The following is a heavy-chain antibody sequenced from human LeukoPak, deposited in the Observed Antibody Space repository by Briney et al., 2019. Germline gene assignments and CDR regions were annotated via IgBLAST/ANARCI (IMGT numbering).Heavy chain of an antibody. CDR3: ARQYYDFWSGYYTFDY. CDR1: GFTFSDYY. V-gene: IGHV3-11*04. Sequence: AGGSLRLSCAASGFTFSDYYMSWIRQAPGKGLEWVSYISSSGSTIYHADSVKGRFTISRDNAKNSLYLQMNSLRAEDTAVYYCARQYYDFWSGYYTFDYWGQGTLVTVSS. D-gene: IGHD3-3*01. J-gene: IGHJ4*02. CDR2: ISSSGSTI.